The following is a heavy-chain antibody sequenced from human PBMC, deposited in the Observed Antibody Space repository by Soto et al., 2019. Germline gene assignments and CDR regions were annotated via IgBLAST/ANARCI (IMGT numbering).Heavy chain of an antibody. D-gene: IGHD6-6*01. J-gene: IGHJ6*04. CDR2: IKQDGSEE. Sequence: EVQLVESGGGLVQPGGSLRLSCAASGFTFSSYWMSWFRQAPGKGLEWVANIKQDGSEENYVDSVKGRFTISIDNANTALYLQMNTLLVEDTAVHYCARQIAARLWGKWTTVTVSS. CDR1: GFTFSSYW. V-gene: IGHV3-7*01. CDR3: ARQIAARL.